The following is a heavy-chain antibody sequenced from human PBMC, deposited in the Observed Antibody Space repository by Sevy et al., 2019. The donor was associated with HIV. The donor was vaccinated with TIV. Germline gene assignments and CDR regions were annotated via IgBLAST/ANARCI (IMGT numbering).Heavy chain of an antibody. V-gene: IGHV3-7*02. CDR3: VRAIHRAASY. D-gene: IGHD2-15*01. CDR2: INPDGSEK. CDR1: AINIRDYW. J-gene: IGHJ4*02. Sequence: GGSLRLSCEASAINIRDYWMNWVRQAPGKGLEWVANINPDGSEKYYADAVKGRFTTFRDSAKNSVFLRMTSRRAEDTAVYYSVRAIHRAASYWAQGMLVTVSS.